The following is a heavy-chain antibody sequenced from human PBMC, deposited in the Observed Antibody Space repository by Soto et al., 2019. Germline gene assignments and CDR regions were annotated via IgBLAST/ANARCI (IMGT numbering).Heavy chain of an antibody. V-gene: IGHV4-59*01. D-gene: IGHD2-15*01. J-gene: IGHJ5*02. CDR1: ASSISSSY. CDR2: IYDDGSA. Sequence: SETLSRTCTVSASSISSSYWSWIRQPPGKGLEWLAYIYDDGSANYNPSLKSRATISLDMSKNQFSLKLTSVTAADTAVYYCARDKYCSGGSCRKNWFDPWGQGTLVTVSS. CDR3: ARDKYCSGGSCRKNWFDP.